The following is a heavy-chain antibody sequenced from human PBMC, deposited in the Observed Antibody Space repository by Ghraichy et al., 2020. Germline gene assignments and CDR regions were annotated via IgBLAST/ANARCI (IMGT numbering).Heavy chain of an antibody. Sequence: GGSLRLSCAASGFTFSSYAINWVHQAPGKGLEWVSGISGSGGNTYYADSVKGRFTISRDNSKNTLYLQMNSLRADDTAVFYCAKGGYSPYYFDYWGQGTLVTVSS. CDR2: ISGSGGNT. J-gene: IGHJ4*02. D-gene: IGHD4-23*01. V-gene: IGHV3-23*01. CDR3: AKGGYSPYYFDY. CDR1: GFTFSSYA.